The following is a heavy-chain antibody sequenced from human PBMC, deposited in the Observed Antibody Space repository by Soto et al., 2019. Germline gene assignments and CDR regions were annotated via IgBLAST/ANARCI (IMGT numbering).Heavy chain of an antibody. D-gene: IGHD3-16*02. Sequence: PSETLSLTCTVSGGSISSYYWSWIRQPPGKGLEWIGYIYYSGSTNYNPSLKSRVTISVDTSKNQFSLKLRSVTAADTAVYYCARLMLPFGGVIVIPRGAFDIRRQGTMATVSS. CDR2: IYYSGST. CDR3: ARLMLPFGGVIVIPRGAFDI. CDR1: GGSISSYY. V-gene: IGHV4-59*08. J-gene: IGHJ3*02.